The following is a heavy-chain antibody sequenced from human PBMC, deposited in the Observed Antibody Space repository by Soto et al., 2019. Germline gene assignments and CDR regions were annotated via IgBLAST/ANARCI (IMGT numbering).Heavy chain of an antibody. CDR2: ISSSSSYI. CDR1: GFTFSSYS. CDR3: ARNSGRYCSGGSCYSYYGMDV. V-gene: IGHV3-21*01. J-gene: IGHJ6*02. Sequence: EVQLVESGGGLVKPGGSLRLSCAASGFTFSSYSMNWVRQAPGKGLEWVSSISSSSSYIYYADSVKGRFTISRDNAKNSLYLQMNSLRAEDTAVYYCARNSGRYCSGGSCYSYYGMDVWGQGTTVTVSS. D-gene: IGHD2-15*01.